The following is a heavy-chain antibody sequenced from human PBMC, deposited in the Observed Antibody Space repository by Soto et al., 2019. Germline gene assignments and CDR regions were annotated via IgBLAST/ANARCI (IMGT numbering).Heavy chain of an antibody. Sequence: QVQLVQSGAEVKKPGASVKVSCKASGYTFTSDAMHWVRKAPGQRLEWMGWINAGNGNTKYSQKFQGRVTITRDTSASTAYMELSSLRSEDTAVYYCARGPGGPDGPGDYWGQGTLVTVSS. CDR1: GYTFTSDA. CDR2: INAGNGNT. D-gene: IGHD2-15*01. J-gene: IGHJ4*02. V-gene: IGHV1-3*01. CDR3: ARGPGGPDGPGDY.